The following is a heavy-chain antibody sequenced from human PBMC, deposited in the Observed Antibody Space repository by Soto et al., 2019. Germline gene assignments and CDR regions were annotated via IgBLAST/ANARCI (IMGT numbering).Heavy chain of an antibody. CDR2: INAGNGNT. V-gene: IGHV1-3*05. D-gene: IGHD3-22*01. Sequence: QVQLVQSGAEEKKPGASVKVSCKASGYTFTRYAMHWVRQTPGQSLEWMGWINAGNGNTKYSQNFQGRVTITRDTAASTAYMELSSLRSEDTAVYYCARGSSAYPYYFDYWGQGTLVTVSS. CDR3: ARGSSAYPYYFDY. CDR1: GYTFTRYA. J-gene: IGHJ4*02.